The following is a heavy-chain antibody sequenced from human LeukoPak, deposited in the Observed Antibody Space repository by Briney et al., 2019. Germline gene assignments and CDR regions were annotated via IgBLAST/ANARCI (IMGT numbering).Heavy chain of an antibody. J-gene: IGHJ4*02. Sequence: GGSLRLSCSASAFTFSSYTMHWVRQAPGEGLEWVAVISFDGTNKYYADSVKGPFTISRDNSKNTLYLQMDSLRAEDTAVYYCARGYSGSFDYWGQGTLVTVSS. D-gene: IGHD1-26*01. CDR2: ISFDGTNK. V-gene: IGHV3-30-3*01. CDR1: AFTFSSYT. CDR3: ARGYSGSFDY.